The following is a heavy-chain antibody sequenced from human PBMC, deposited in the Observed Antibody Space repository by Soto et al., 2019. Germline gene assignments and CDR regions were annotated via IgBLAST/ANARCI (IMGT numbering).Heavy chain of an antibody. Sequence: ASVKVSCKTSGYTFIGYYMHWVRQAPGQGLEWMGWISAYNGNTNYAQKLQGRVTMTTDTSTSTAYMELRSLRSDDTAVYYCARDRITMVRVHIDPLDYWGQGTLVTVSS. J-gene: IGHJ4*02. CDR1: GYTFIGYY. CDR2: ISAYNGNT. V-gene: IGHV1-18*04. D-gene: IGHD3-10*01. CDR3: ARDRITMVRVHIDPLDY.